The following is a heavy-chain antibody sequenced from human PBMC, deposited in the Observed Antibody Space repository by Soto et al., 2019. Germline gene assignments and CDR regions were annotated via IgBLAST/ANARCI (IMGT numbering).Heavy chain of an antibody. CDR1: GGSISSSSYY. J-gene: IGHJ6*04. V-gene: IGHV4-39*01. Sequence: QLQLQESGPGLVKPSETLSLTCTVSGGSISSSSYYWVWIRQPPGKGLEWIGSIYYSGSTYYNPSLHRRATNSVDTSKNHFPLKRSSVTAADSAVYYCARFGDWSQYYFVDVWGKVTTVTVSS. CDR2: IYYSGST. CDR3: ARFGDWSQYYFVDV. D-gene: IGHD2-21*02.